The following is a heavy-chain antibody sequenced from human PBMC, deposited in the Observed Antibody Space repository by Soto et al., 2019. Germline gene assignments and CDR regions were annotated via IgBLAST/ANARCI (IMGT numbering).Heavy chain of an antibody. CDR2: IYYSGST. D-gene: IGHD3-3*01. CDR3: AREGLYDFWSGYPTKSLLDP. CDR1: GGSISSSSYY. Sequence: SETLSLTCTVSGGSISSSSYYWGWIRQPPGKGLEWIGSIYYSGSTYYKPSLKSRVTISVDTSKNQFSLKLSSVNAAETAVYIFAREGLYDFWSGYPTKSLLDPWGQGTLVTVSS. V-gene: IGHV4-39*02. J-gene: IGHJ5*02.